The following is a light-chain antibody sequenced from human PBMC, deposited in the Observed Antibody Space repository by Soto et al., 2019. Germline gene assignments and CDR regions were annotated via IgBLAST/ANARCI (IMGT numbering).Light chain of an antibody. V-gene: IGKV3-20*01. J-gene: IGKJ4*01. CDR1: QSVSSY. CDR3: QQYGSSLT. Sequence: EIVLTQPPATLSLSPGERATLSCRASQSVSSYLAWYQQKPGQAPRLLIYDASSRATGIPDRFSGSGSGTDFTLTISRLEPEDFAVYYCQQYGSSLTFGGGTKVDIK. CDR2: DAS.